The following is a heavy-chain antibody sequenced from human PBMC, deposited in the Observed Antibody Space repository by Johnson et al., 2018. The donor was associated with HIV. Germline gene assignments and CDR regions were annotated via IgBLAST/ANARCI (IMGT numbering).Heavy chain of an antibody. CDR3: ALSGGAAAYDAFDI. Sequence: LQLVESGGGVVRPGGSLILSCSASGFTFDDYGMSWVRQAPGKGLEWVSGITWNGGSTGYSDSVKGRFTISRANAKNTLYLQMNSLRADDTAVYYCALSGGAAAYDAFDIWGQGTMVTVSS. V-gene: IGHV3-20*04. D-gene: IGHD6-13*01. CDR1: GFTFDDYG. CDR2: ITWNGGST. J-gene: IGHJ3*02.